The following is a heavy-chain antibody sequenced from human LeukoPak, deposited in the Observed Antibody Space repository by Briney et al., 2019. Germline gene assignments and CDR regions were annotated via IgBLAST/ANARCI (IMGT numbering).Heavy chain of an antibody. CDR1: GGSSSSYC. D-gene: IGHD4-17*01. J-gene: IGHJ2*01. CDR3: ARHPFYGDYTGWYFDL. Sequence: SGTLSLTCTVSGGSSSSYCWSWIRQPPGKGLEWIGYICYSGSTNYNPSLKSRVTISVDTSKNQFSLKLSSVTAADTAVYYCARHPFYGDYTGWYFDLWGRGTLVTVSS. CDR2: ICYSGST. V-gene: IGHV4-59*08.